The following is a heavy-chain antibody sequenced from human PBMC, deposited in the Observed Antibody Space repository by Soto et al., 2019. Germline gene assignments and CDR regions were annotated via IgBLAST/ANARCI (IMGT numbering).Heavy chain of an antibody. D-gene: IGHD3-9*01. J-gene: IGHJ4*02. Sequence: GASVKVSCKASGYTFTSYDINWVRQATGQGLEWMGWMNPNSGNTGYAQKFQGRVTMTRNTSISTAYMELSSLRSEDTAVYYCARLIYDILTGAYYFDYWGQGTLVTVSS. CDR3: ARLIYDILTGAYYFDY. CDR1: GYTFTSYD. V-gene: IGHV1-8*01. CDR2: MNPNSGNT.